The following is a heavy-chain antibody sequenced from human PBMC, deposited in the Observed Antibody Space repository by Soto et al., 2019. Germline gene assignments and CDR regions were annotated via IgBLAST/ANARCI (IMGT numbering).Heavy chain of an antibody. CDR3: ARRREVDRYCSGGSCYSPFDY. CDR1: GGSFSGYY. Sequence: QVQLQQWGAGLLKPSETLSLTYAVYGGSFSGYYWSWIRQPPGKGLEWIGEINHSGSTNYNPSLKSRVTIAVDTSKNQFSLKLSSVTAADTAVYYCARRREVDRYCSGGSCYSPFDYWGQGTLVTVSS. CDR2: INHSGST. D-gene: IGHD2-15*01. J-gene: IGHJ4*02. V-gene: IGHV4-34*01.